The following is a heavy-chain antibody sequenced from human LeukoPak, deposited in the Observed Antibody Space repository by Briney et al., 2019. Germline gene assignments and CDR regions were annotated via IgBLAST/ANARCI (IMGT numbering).Heavy chain of an antibody. Sequence: GGSLRLSCAASGFTFSSYGMHWVRQAPGKGLEWVAFIRYDGSNKYYADSVKGRFTISRDNSKNTLYLQMNSLRAEDTAVYYCANLGILQLAPPFDYWGQGTLVTVSS. V-gene: IGHV3-30*02. CDR2: IRYDGSNK. J-gene: IGHJ4*02. CDR1: GFTFSSYG. CDR3: ANLGILQLAPPFDY. D-gene: IGHD6-6*01.